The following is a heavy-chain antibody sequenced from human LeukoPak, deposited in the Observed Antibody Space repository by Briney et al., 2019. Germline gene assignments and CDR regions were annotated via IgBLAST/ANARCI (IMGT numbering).Heavy chain of an antibody. CDR2: ISSSGNTR. CDR3: ARAVLSYGGNYRWNWYHYYYYYMDV. V-gene: IGHV3-48*03. CDR1: GFTFSNYE. J-gene: IGHJ6*03. Sequence: SGGSLRLSCAASGFTFSNYEMNWVRQTPGKGLEWVSYISSSGNTRYYVDSVKGRFTISRDNAKNSLYLQMNSLRAEDTAVYYCARAVLSYGGNYRWNWYHYYYYYMDVWGKGTTVTISS. D-gene: IGHD4-23*01.